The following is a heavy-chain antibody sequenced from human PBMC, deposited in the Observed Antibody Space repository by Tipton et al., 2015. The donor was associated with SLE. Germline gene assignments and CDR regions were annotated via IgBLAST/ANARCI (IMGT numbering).Heavy chain of an antibody. Sequence: LRLSCAASGFTFSSYAMHWVRQAPGKGLEWVATMHHNGSTYYNPSLRSRVAVSMDTSRNQFSLRLKSVTAVDTAVYYCARTFYGGGDAFDVGGQGTKVSVSS. CDR3: ARTFYGGGDAFDV. V-gene: IGHV4-38-2*01. CDR1: GFTFSSYA. CDR2: MHHNGST. D-gene: IGHD4-23*01. J-gene: IGHJ3*01.